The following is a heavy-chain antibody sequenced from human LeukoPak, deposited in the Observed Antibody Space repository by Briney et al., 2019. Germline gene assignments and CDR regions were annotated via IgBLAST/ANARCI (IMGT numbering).Heavy chain of an antibody. CDR3: ARWESSWYPSGMDV. CDR1: GYTFTSYD. J-gene: IGHJ6*02. V-gene: IGHV1-8*02. Sequence: ASVKVSCKASGYTFTSYDINWVRRATGQGLEWMGWMNPNSGNTGYAQKFQGRVTMTRNTSISTAYMELSSLRSEDTAVYYCARWESSWYPSGMDVWGQGTTVTVSS. CDR2: MNPNSGNT. D-gene: IGHD6-13*01.